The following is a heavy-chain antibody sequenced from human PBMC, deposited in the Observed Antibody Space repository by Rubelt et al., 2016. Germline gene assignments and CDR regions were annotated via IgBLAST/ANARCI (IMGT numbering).Heavy chain of an antibody. CDR3: AKVEGQYGSGSYVRVVFDY. Sequence: GGSLRFSCAASGFTFSSYGMHWVRQAPGKGLEWVAFIAYDGGNKHYADSVKGRFTISRDNSKNTLYLQMNNLRPEDTALYYCAKVEGQYGSGSYVRVVFDYGGQGNLVSVSS. CDR2: IAYDGGNK. V-gene: IGHV3-30*02. D-gene: IGHD3-10*01. J-gene: IGHJ4*02. CDR1: GFTFSSYG.